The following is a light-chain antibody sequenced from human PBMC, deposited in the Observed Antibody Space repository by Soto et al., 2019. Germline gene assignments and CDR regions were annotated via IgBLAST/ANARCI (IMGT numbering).Light chain of an antibody. CDR1: QSVSSSY. V-gene: IGKV3-20*01. Sequence: EIVLTQSPGTLSLSPGERATLSCRASQSVSSSYLAWYQQKPGQAPRLLIYGASSRATGIPDRFSGSGSGTDCTLTISRLETEDFAVYYCQQYGTSPETFGQGTKVEIK. J-gene: IGKJ1*01. CDR3: QQYGTSPET. CDR2: GAS.